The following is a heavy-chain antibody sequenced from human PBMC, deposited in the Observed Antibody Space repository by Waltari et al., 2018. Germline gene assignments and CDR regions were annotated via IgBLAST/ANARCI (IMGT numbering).Heavy chain of an antibody. CDR1: GFTVSSNY. Sequence: EVQLVESGGGLIQPGGSLRLSCAASGFTVSSNYMSWVRQAPGKGLEWVSVIYRVGSTYYADSVKGRFTISRDNSKNTLYLQMNSLRAEDTAVYYCARESIRLQEWGYYYYGMDVWGQGTTVTVSS. CDR2: IYRVGST. CDR3: ARESIRLQEWGYYYYGMDV. D-gene: IGHD4-4*01. V-gene: IGHV3-53*01. J-gene: IGHJ6*02.